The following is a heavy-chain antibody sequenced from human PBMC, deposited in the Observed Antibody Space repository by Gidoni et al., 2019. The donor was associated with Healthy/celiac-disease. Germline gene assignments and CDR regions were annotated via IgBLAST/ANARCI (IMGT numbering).Heavy chain of an antibody. J-gene: IGHJ3*02. D-gene: IGHD2-2*01. CDR2: IIPIFGTA. CDR3: ARGREIVVVPAAQGSAFDI. Sequence: QVQLVQSGAEVKKPGSSVKVSCKASGGTFSSYAISWVRQAPGQGLEWMGGIIPIFGTANYAQKFQGRVTITADKSTSTAYMELSSLRSEDTAVYYCARGREIVVVPAAQGSAFDIWGQGTMVTVSS. V-gene: IGHV1-69*06. CDR1: GGTFSSYA.